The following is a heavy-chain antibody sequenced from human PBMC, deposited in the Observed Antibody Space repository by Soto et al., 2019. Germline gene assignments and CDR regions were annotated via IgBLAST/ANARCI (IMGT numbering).Heavy chain of an antibody. Sequence: GGSLRLSCAASGFTVSSNYMSWVRQAPGKGLEWVSVIYSGGSTYCADSVKGRFTISRDNSKNTLYLQMNSLRAEDTAVYYCARGITIFTGMDVWGQGTTVTVSS. CDR3: ARGITIFTGMDV. CDR1: GFTVSSNY. D-gene: IGHD3-3*01. V-gene: IGHV3-53*01. J-gene: IGHJ6*02. CDR2: IYSGGST.